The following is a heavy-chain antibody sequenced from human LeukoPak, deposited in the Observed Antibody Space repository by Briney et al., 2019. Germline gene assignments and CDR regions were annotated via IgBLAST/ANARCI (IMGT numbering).Heavy chain of an antibody. CDR3: AKGDTGVIRRYYLDS. CDR1: GFPFSDVW. CDR2: TDTSGVIT. Sequence: GGSLRLSCAASGFPFSDVWMSWVRQAPGKGLEWVSVTDTSGVITYYTDSVKGRFTISRDNSKNTLNLQMDSLRVEDTAVYYCAKGDTGVIRRYYLDSWGQGTLVTVSS. D-gene: IGHD5-18*01. V-gene: IGHV3-23*05. J-gene: IGHJ4*02.